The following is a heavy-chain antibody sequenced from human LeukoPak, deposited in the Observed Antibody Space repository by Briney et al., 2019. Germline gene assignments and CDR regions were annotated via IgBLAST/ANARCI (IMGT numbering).Heavy chain of an antibody. CDR1: GASINSGSNY. D-gene: IGHD5-18*01. CDR3: ARSDGYGLVGI. CDR2: IYSSGST. V-gene: IGHV4-39*07. J-gene: IGHJ3*02. Sequence: SETLSLTCTVSGASINSGSNYWGWIRQPPGKTLEWIGSIYSSGSTYYNPSLKSRVIIMIDTPKNHFSLTLSSVTAADTAVYYCARSDGYGLVGIWGQGTMVTVSS.